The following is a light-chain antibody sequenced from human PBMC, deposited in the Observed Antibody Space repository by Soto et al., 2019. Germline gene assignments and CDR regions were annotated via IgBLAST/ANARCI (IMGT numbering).Light chain of an antibody. CDR1: QDVSSY. Sequence: IQMTQSPSSLSATVGDRVTITCRASQDVSSYLVWYQQKPGKAPELLIYAASTLQSGVPLRFSGSGSGTEFTLTISSLQPEDFATYYCQQLSYYPRTFGQETKLEIK. CDR2: AAS. CDR3: QQLSYYPRT. V-gene: IGKV1-9*01. J-gene: IGKJ2*01.